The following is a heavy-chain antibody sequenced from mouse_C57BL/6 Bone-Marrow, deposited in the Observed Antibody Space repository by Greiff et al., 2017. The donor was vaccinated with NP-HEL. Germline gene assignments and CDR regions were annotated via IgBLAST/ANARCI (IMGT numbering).Heavy chain of an antibody. J-gene: IGHJ4*01. Sequence: VQLQGSGAELVRPGTSVKMSCKASGYTFTNYWIGWAKQRPGHGLEWIGDIYPGGGYTNYNEKFKGKATLTADKSSSTAYMQFSSLTSEDSAIYYCARKNDYDEGGYAMDYWGQGTSVTVSS. D-gene: IGHD2-4*01. CDR2: IYPGGGYT. V-gene: IGHV1-63*01. CDR3: ARKNDYDEGGYAMDY. CDR1: GYTFTNYW.